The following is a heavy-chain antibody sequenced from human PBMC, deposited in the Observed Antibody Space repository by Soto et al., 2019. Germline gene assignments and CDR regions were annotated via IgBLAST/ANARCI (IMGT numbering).Heavy chain of an antibody. D-gene: IGHD3-16*01. CDR1: GFTFSSYA. V-gene: IGHV3-23*01. CDR3: AKVWGNYANFDY. Sequence: EVQLLESGGGLLQPGGSLRLSCAASGFTFSSYAMSWVRQAPGKGLEWVSAISGSGGGTYYGDSVKGRFTISRDNSKNTVYLQMNSLRAEYAAVYYCAKVWGNYANFDYWGQGTLVTVSS. J-gene: IGHJ4*02. CDR2: ISGSGGGT.